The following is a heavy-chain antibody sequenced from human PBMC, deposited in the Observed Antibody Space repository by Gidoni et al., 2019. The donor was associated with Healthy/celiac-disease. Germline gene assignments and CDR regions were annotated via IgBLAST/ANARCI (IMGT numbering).Heavy chain of an antibody. CDR2: IIGSVGST. D-gene: IGHD2-15*01. CDR3: ASLLGYCSGGSCYR. J-gene: IGHJ5*02. CDR1: GLTFSSYA. V-gene: IGHV3-23*01. Sequence: EVQLLESGGGLVQPGGSLRLSCAASGLTFSSYAMSWVREAPGKGLGWVSAIIGSVGSTYYADSVKGRFTISRDNSKNTLYLQMNSLRAEYTAVYYCASLLGYCSGGSCYRWGQGTLVTVSS.